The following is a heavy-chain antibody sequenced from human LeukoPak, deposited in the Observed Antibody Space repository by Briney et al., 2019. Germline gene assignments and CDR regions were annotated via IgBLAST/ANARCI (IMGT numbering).Heavy chain of an antibody. Sequence: ASVKVSCKASGYTFTGYYMHWVRQAPGQGLEWMGRINPNSGGTNYAQKFQGRVTMTRDTSISTAYMELSRLRSDDTAVYYCARVRDPVDILTGRYGYYFDYWGQGTLVTVSS. CDR1: GYTFTGYY. D-gene: IGHD3-9*01. CDR3: ARVRDPVDILTGRYGYYFDY. J-gene: IGHJ4*02. CDR2: INPNSGGT. V-gene: IGHV1-2*06.